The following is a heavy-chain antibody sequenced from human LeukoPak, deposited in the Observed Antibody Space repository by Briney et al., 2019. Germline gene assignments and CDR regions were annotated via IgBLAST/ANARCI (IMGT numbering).Heavy chain of an antibody. CDR2: INPNSGGT. J-gene: IGHJ4*02. V-gene: IGHV1-2*02. CDR3: ARALRSGSYREFDY. D-gene: IGHD1-26*01. Sequence: GASVKVSCRASGYTFTGYYVHWVRQAPGQGLEWMGWINPNSGGTNYAPKFQGRVTMTRDTSIYTAYMELSKLRSDDTAVYYYARALRSGSYREFDYWGQGALVTVSS. CDR1: GYTFTGYY.